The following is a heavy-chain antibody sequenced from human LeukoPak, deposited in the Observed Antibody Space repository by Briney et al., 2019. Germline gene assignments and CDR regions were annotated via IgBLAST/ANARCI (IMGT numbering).Heavy chain of an antibody. CDR1: GFTFSSYG. V-gene: IGHV3-33*01. J-gene: IGHJ3*02. CDR3: ARDGADYGDYGGGQDAFDI. Sequence: PGGSLRLSCAASGFTFSSYGMHWVRQAPGKGLEWVADIWYDGSNKYYADSVKGRFTISRDNSKNTLYLQMNSLRAEDTAVYYCARDGADYGDYGGGQDAFDISGQGTMVTVSS. D-gene: IGHD4-17*01. CDR2: IWYDGSNK.